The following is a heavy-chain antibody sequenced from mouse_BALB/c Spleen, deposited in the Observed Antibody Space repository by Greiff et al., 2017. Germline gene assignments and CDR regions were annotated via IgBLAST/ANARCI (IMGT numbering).Heavy chain of an antibody. D-gene: IGHD1-1*01. J-gene: IGHJ4*01. V-gene: IGHV5-15*02. CDR3: ARDYYGSSWNAMDY. CDR2: ISNLAYSI. Sequence: EVMLVESGGGLVQPGGSRKLSCAASGFTFSDYGMAWVRQAPGKGPEWVAFISNLAYSIYYADTVTGRFTISRENAKNTLYLEMSSLRSEDTAMYYCARDYYGSSWNAMDYWGQGTSVTVSS. CDR1: GFTFSDYG.